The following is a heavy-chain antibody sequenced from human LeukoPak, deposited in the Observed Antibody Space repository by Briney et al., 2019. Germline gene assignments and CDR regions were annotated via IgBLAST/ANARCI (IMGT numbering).Heavy chain of an antibody. Sequence: GGSLRLSCAASGFTFSSYGMHWVRQAPGKGLEWVAVISYDGIQKYYADSVKGRFTISRDNSKNTLYLQINSLRAEDTAVYFCARGRRNTAMVYFFDYWGQGTLVTVSS. D-gene: IGHD5-18*01. V-gene: IGHV3-30*19. CDR2: ISYDGIQK. J-gene: IGHJ4*02. CDR3: ARGRRNTAMVYFFDY. CDR1: GFTFSSYG.